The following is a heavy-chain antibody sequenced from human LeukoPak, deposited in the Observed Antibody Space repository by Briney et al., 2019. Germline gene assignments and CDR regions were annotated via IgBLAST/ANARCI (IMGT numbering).Heavy chain of an antibody. V-gene: IGHV3-23*01. CDR1: GFSFSSYG. D-gene: IGHD1-1*01. CDR3: SKKALSTGFSHYDI. Sequence: GGSLXLSCAVSGFSFSSYGMSWVRQTPGKGLEWVSTISVSAATNYADSVKGRFTISRDNSKNTMDLQMKNLRAEDTALYYCSKKALSTGFSHYDIWGLGTMVTVSS. CDR2: ISVSAAT. J-gene: IGHJ3*02.